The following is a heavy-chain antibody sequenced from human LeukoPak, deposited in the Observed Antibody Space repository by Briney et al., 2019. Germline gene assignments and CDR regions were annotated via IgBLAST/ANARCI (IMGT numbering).Heavy chain of an antibody. V-gene: IGHV1-24*01. CDR1: GYTFTGLY. Sequence: APVKVSCKVSGYTFTGLYMHWVRQAPGQGLEWMGSFDPEDGETIYAQKFQGRVTMTEDTSTDTAYMELSSLRSEDTAVYYCATPTPFGYFGDSNFDYWGQGTLVTVSS. D-gene: IGHD4-17*01. CDR3: ATPTPFGYFGDSNFDY. J-gene: IGHJ4*02. CDR2: FDPEDGET.